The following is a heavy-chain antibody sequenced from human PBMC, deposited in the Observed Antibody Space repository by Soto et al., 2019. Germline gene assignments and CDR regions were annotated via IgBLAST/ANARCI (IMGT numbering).Heavy chain of an antibody. CDR3: ARDTPAYIAAPAYYFFYG. J-gene: IGHJ6*01. D-gene: IGHD6-13*01. V-gene: IGHV1-18*04. CDR1: GCPFRMYA. CDR2: ISAYNGNT. Sequence: AAGNSCYNATGCPFRMYAITWERQAPGQGLEWMGWISAYNGNTNYAQKLQGRVTMTTDTSTSTAYMELRSLRSDDTAVYYCARDTPAYIAAPAYYFFYG.